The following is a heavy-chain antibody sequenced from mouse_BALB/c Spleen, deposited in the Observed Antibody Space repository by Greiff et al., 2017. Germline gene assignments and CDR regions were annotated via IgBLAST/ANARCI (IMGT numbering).Heavy chain of an antibody. Sequence: VQLQQSGAELARPGASVKMSCKASGYTFTSYTMHWVKQRPGQGLEWIGYINPSSGYTNYNQKFKDKATLTADKSSSTAYMQLSSLTSEDSAVYYCARRGFTTVVGDYWGQGTTRTVSS. CDR3: ARRGFTTVVGDY. CDR1: GYTFTSYT. J-gene: IGHJ2*01. V-gene: IGHV1-4*01. CDR2: INPSSGYT. D-gene: IGHD1-1*01.